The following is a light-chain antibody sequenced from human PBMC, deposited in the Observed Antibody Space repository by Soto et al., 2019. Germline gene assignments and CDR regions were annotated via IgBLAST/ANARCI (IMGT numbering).Light chain of an antibody. CDR2: GAS. V-gene: IGKV3-20*01. Sequence: EIVLTQSPGTLSLSPGGRATLSCRASQSVSSSYLAWYQQKPGQAPRLLIYGASSRATGIPDRFSGSGSGTDFTLTISRLETEDFAVYYCQQYSSSPTYTFGQGTKLEIK. CDR3: QQYSSSPTYT. J-gene: IGKJ2*01. CDR1: QSVSSSY.